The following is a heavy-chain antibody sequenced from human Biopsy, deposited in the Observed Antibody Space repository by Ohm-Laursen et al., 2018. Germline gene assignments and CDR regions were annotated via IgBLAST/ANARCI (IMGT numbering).Heavy chain of an antibody. CDR1: GFTFTDHY. J-gene: IGHJ4*02. D-gene: IGHD1-1*01. CDR3: VRGANGFDY. CDR2: ARNKANSYII. Sequence: SLRLSCAASGFTFTDHYMDWVRQPPGGGLEWVGRARNKANSYIIEYAASLRGRFTISRDDSKSSLYLQMNSLRTEDTAVYYCVRGANGFDYLGQGTLVTVSS. V-gene: IGHV3-72*01.